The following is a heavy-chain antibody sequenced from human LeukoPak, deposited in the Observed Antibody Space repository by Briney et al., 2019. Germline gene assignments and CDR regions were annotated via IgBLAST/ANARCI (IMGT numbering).Heavy chain of an antibody. CDR2: ISSSGSTM. Sequence: GGSLRLSCAASGFTFSDYYMSWIRQAPGKGLEWVSYISSSGSTMYYADSVKGRFTISRDNAKNSLYLQMNSLRAEDTAVYYCARGSDLYYYDSPPDYWGQGTLVTVSS. D-gene: IGHD3-22*01. CDR1: GFTFSDYY. CDR3: ARGSDLYYYDSPPDY. V-gene: IGHV3-11*04. J-gene: IGHJ4*02.